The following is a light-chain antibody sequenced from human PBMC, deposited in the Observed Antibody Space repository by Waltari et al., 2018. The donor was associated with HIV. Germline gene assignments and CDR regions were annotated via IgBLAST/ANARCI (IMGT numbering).Light chain of an antibody. V-gene: IGLV2-8*01. CDR3: SSYAGNYNLV. Sequence: QSALTQPPSASGSPGQSVTISCTGSSSDIGGYDFVSWFQQHPGKAPKLVIYEVYKRPPGVPDRFSVSKSGNTASLTVSGLQAEDEAYYHCSSYAGNYNLVFGGGTKLTVL. CDR2: EVY. J-gene: IGLJ3*02. CDR1: SSDIGGYDF.